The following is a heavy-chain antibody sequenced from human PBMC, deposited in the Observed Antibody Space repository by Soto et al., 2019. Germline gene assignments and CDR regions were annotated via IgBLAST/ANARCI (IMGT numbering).Heavy chain of an antibody. CDR2: ISSSTSYV. V-gene: IGHV3-21*06. CDR1: GFTFSRYG. J-gene: IGHJ5*01. D-gene: IGHD2-2*01. CDR3: ARDPSEGRVGNWFES. Sequence: EVQLVESGGGLVKPGGSLRLSCAASGFTFSRYGMNWLRQAPGKGLEWVASISSSTSYVYYADLVKGRFSTSRDNAKNILSLEMYALRTEDTAVYYCARDPSEGRVGNWFESWGQGTLVTVSS.